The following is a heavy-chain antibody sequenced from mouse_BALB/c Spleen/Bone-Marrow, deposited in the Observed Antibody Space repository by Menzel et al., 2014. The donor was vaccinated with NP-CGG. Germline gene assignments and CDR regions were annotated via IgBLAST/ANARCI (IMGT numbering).Heavy chain of an antibody. J-gene: IGHJ4*01. Sequence: EVKLVESGGGLVKPGGSLKLSCAASGFTFSSYTMSWVRQTPEKRLEWVATISSGGSYTYYPDSVKGRFTISRDNAKNTLYLKMSSLKSEDTAMYYCTRDAMDYWGQGTSVTVSS. V-gene: IGHV5-6-4*01. CDR2: ISSGGSYT. CDR1: GFTFSSYT. CDR3: TRDAMDY.